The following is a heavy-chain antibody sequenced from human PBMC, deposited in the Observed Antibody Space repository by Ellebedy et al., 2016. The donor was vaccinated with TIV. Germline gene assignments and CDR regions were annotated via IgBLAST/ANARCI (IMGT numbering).Heavy chain of an antibody. J-gene: IGHJ4*02. CDR1: GYTFTDYD. Sequence: AASVKVSCKASGYTFTDYDINWVRQATGQGLEWLGWMNPSSGSTGYARKFQGRVAMTRDTSINTAYMESRSLTSEDTAVYYCANNLPLTGDFDYWGQGTLVTVSS. V-gene: IGHV1-8*01. CDR2: MNPSSGST. D-gene: IGHD7-27*01. CDR3: ANNLPLTGDFDY.